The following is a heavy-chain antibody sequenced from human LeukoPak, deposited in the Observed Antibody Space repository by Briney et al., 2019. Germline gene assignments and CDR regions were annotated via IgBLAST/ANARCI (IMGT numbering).Heavy chain of an antibody. CDR1: GGSFSGYY. Sequence: PSETLSLTCAVYGGSFSGYYWSWIRQPPGKGLEWIGEINHSGSTNYNPSLKSGVTISVDTSKNQFSLKLSSVTAADTAVYYCARELGVPGYWGQGTLVTVSS. D-gene: IGHD3-3*01. CDR2: INHSGST. J-gene: IGHJ4*02. CDR3: ARELGVPGY. V-gene: IGHV4-34*01.